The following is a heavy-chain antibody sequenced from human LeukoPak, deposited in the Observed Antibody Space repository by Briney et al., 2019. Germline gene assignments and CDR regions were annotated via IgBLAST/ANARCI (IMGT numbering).Heavy chain of an antibody. J-gene: IGHJ3*02. CDR1: RGTFSSYA. D-gene: IGHD5/OR15-5a*01. V-gene: IGHV1-69*05. Sequence: SVKVSCKASRGTFSSYAISWVRQAPGHGLEWMGRIIPIFGTANYAQKFQGRVTMTTDKSTSTAYMELSGLRSEDTAVYYCARDLSVCGQTTCAFDIWGQGTMVTVSS. CDR2: IIPIFGTA. CDR3: ARDLSVCGQTTCAFDI.